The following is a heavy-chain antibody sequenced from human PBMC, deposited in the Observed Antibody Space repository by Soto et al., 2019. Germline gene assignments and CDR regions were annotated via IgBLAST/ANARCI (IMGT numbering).Heavy chain of an antibody. V-gene: IGHV3-23*01. J-gene: IGHJ6*02. D-gene: IGHD2-15*01. CDR3: AKDIGDIVVIPPSISAYYALHV. CDR1: GFTFNSYA. CDR2: ISGSGSGT. Sequence: EVQLLESGGGLVQPGGSLRLSCGASGFTFNSYAVSWVRQAPGKGLQWVSTISGSGSGTYYEDSVKGRFIISRDNSKNTLYLQMNSLRAEDTAVYFCAKDIGDIVVIPPSISAYYALHVWGQGTTVTVSS.